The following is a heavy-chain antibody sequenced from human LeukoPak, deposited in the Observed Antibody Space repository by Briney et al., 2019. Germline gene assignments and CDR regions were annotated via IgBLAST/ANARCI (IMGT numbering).Heavy chain of an antibody. J-gene: IGHJ4*02. CDR3: AREGRSSIAAAGTGDY. V-gene: IGHV3-7*01. CDR1: GLTFSSYW. D-gene: IGHD6-13*01. Sequence: GGSLRLSCAASGLTFSSYWMSWVRQAPGKGLEWVANIKQDGSEKYYVDSVKGRFTISRDNAKNSLYLQMNSLRAEDTAVYYCAREGRSSIAAAGTGDYWGQGTLVTVSS. CDR2: IKQDGSEK.